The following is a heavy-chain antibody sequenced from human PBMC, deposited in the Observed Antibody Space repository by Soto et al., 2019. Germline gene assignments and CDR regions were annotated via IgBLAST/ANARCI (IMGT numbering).Heavy chain of an antibody. D-gene: IGHD3-10*01. CDR2: INHSGST. V-gene: IGHV4-34*01. J-gene: IGHJ6*02. Sequence: PSETLSLTCAVYGGSFSGYYWSWIRQPPGKGLEWIGEINHSGSTNYNPSLKSRVTISVDTSKNQFSLKLSSVTAAETAVYYCARGGYGSGSYPVYYYGTDVWGQGTTVTVSS. CDR3: ARGGYGSGSYPVYYYGTDV. CDR1: GGSFSGYY.